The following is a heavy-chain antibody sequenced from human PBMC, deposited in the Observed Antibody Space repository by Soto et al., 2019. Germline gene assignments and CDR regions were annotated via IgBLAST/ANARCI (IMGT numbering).Heavy chain of an antibody. V-gene: IGHV3-15*07. CDR2: IKNKGDGGPV. D-gene: IGHD3-3*02. J-gene: IGHJ4*02. CDR3: TTGAISFLATIDY. CDR1: GFSFSNAW. Sequence: GGSLRLSCAASGFSFSNAWMNWVRQAPGKGLEWVGRIKNKGDGGPVDYTAPVKGRFTISRDDSKNTLYLQMNSLKAEDTALYYCTTGAISFLATIDYWGQGTLVTVSS.